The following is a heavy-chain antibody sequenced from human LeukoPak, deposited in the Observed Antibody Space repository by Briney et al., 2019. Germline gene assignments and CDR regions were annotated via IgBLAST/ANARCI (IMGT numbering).Heavy chain of an antibody. J-gene: IGHJ6*03. CDR1: GFTFSDYY. Sequence: GGFLRLSCAASGFTFSDYYMSWIRQAPGKGLEWVSYISSSGSTIYYADSVKGRFTISRDNAKNSLYLQMNSLRAEDTAVYYCASRSGSYYYYYYYMDVWGKGTTVTVSS. CDR3: ASRSGSYYYYYYYMDV. D-gene: IGHD1-26*01. CDR2: ISSSGSTI. V-gene: IGHV3-11*04.